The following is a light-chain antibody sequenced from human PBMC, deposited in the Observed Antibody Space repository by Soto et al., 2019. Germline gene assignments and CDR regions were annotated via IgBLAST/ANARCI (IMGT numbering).Light chain of an antibody. V-gene: IGKV3-15*01. CDR2: RAS. Sequence: IVMTQSPATLSLSPGERATLSCRAGQSVSSNLAWYQQKPGQAPRLLIYRASTRATGTPARFTGSGSGTEFTLTITSLQSEDFALYYCQQYHNLWTFGQGTKVDI. J-gene: IGKJ1*01. CDR1: QSVSSN. CDR3: QQYHNLWT.